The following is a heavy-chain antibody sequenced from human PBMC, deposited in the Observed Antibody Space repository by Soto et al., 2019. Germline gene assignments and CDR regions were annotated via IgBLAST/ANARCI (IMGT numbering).Heavy chain of an antibody. Sequence: AAVKVSCKASGGTFSNYAISWVRQAPGQGREWMGGIIPIFGTANYAQKFQGRVTITADESTSTAYMELSSLRSEDTAVYYCARVGVTPRLLYYYYYGMDVWGQGTTVTVSS. CDR3: ARVGVTPRLLYYYYYGMDV. CDR2: IIPIFGTA. D-gene: IGHD2-21*02. J-gene: IGHJ6*02. V-gene: IGHV1-69*01. CDR1: GGTFSNYA.